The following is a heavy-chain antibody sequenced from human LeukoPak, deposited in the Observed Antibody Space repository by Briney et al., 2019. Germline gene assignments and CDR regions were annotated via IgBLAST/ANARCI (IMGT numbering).Heavy chain of an antibody. J-gene: IGHJ4*02. D-gene: IGHD1-26*01. Sequence: SETLSLTCTVSGGSISSSSNYWGWIRQPPGKGLEWIGSMFYSGSTYYNPSLQSRVTISIDTSKSQFSLNLTSVTAADTAVFYCARHSIRGTHYSPFDYWGQGTLVSVSS. CDR1: GGSISSSSNY. CDR3: ARHSIRGTHYSPFDY. V-gene: IGHV4-39*01. CDR2: MFYSGST.